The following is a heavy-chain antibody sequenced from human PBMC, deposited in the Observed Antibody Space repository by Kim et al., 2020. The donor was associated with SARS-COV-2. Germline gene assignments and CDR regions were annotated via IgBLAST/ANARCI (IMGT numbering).Heavy chain of an antibody. CDR3: TRGGDYSNYNYYYGMDV. CDR1: GFTFGDYA. Sequence: GGSLRLSCTASGFTFGDYAMSWVRQAPGKGLEWVGFIRSKAYGGKTEYAASVKGRFTISRDDSKSIAYLQMNSLKTEDTAVYYCTRGGDYSNYNYYYGMDVWGQGTTVTVSS. D-gene: IGHD4-4*01. V-gene: IGHV3-49*04. CDR2: IRSKAYGGKT. J-gene: IGHJ6*02.